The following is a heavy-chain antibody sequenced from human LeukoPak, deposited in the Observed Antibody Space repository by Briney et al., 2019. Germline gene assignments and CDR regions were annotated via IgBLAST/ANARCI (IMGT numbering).Heavy chain of an antibody. Sequence: GGSLRLSCAASGFTFSTYAMTWVRQAPGKGLEWVSLISASGVNTYYADSVKGRFTISRDNSKNTLYLQMNSLRLEDTAVYFCARGDYYYGGFFFFPDWGRGTLATVS. CDR3: ARGDYYYGGFFFFPD. CDR2: ISASGVNT. CDR1: GFTFSTYA. J-gene: IGHJ4*02. V-gene: IGHV3-23*01. D-gene: IGHD3-10*01.